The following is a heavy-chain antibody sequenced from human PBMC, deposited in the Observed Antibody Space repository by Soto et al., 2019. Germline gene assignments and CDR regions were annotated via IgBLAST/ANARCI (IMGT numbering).Heavy chain of an antibody. V-gene: IGHV1-8*01. CDR3: ARAPRDDILTGYWFDP. CDR1: GYTFTSND. J-gene: IGHJ5*02. CDR2: MNPNSGNT. Sequence: ASVKVSCKVSGYTFTSNDINWVRQATGQGLEWMGWMNPNSGNTDYAQKFRGWVTMTRDTSISTAYMELSRLRSDDTAVYYCARAPRDDILTGYWFDPWGQGTLVTVSS. D-gene: IGHD3-9*01.